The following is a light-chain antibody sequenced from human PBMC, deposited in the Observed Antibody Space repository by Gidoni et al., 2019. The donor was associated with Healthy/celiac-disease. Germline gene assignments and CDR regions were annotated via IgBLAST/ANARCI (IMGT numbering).Light chain of an antibody. CDR3: QQFNSYLSIT. J-gene: IGKJ5*01. CDR1: QGISSA. CDR2: DAS. Sequence: AIQLTQSPSSLSASVGDRVTITCRASQGISSALAWYQQKPGKAPKLLIYDASSLESGVPSRFSVSGSVTDFTLTISSLQPEDFATYYCQQFNSYLSITFGQGTRLEIK. V-gene: IGKV1-13*02.